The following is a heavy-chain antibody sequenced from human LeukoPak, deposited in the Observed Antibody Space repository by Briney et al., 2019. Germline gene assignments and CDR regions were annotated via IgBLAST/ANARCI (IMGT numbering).Heavy chain of an antibody. CDR2: LDPEDGET. J-gene: IGHJ5*02. CDR3: ATWPKLERRGGGWFDP. Sequence: ASVKVSCKVSGYTLTELSMHWVRQAPGKGLEWMGGLDPEDGETIYAQKFQGRVTMTEDTSTDTAYMELSSLRSEDTAVYYCATWPKLERRGGGWFDPWGQGTLVTVSS. D-gene: IGHD1-1*01. V-gene: IGHV1-24*01. CDR1: GYTLTELS.